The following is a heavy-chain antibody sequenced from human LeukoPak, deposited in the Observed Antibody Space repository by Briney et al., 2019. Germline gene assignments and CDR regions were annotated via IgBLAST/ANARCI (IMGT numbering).Heavy chain of an antibody. J-gene: IGHJ3*02. CDR1: GYSISSGYY. D-gene: IGHD2-2*02. CDR3: ARRGYCSSTSCYNDPENAFDI. V-gene: IGHV4-38-2*01. Sequence: SETLSLTCAVSGYSISSGYYWGWIRQPPGKGLEWIGSIYHSGSTYYNPSLKSRVTISVDTSKNQFSLKLSSETAADTAVYYCARRGYCSSTSCYNDPENAFDIWGQGTMVTVSS. CDR2: IYHSGST.